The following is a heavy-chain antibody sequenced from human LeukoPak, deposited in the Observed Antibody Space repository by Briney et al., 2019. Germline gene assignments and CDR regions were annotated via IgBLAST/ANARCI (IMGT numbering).Heavy chain of an antibody. V-gene: IGHV3-23*01. J-gene: IGHJ4*02. Sequence: GGSLRLSCAASGFTFSSYAMSWVCQTPDKGLEWVSAISGRGGTTYYADSVKGRFTISRDNSKNTLYLQMNSLRAEDTAVFYCAKGLTMGFFWGQGTLVTVSS. D-gene: IGHD3-10*01. CDR3: AKGLTMGFF. CDR1: GFTFSSYA. CDR2: ISGRGGTT.